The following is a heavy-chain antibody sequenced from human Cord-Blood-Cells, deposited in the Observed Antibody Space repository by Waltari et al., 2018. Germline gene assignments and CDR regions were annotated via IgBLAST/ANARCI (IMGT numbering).Heavy chain of an antibody. CDR1: GGSISSSSYY. D-gene: IGHD6-6*01. Sequence: QLQLQESGPGLVKPSETLSLTCTVSGGSISSSSYYWGWIRQPPGKGLEWIGSIYYNGSTYYNPSLKSRVTISVDTSKNQFSLKLSSVTAADTAVYYCARRRDSSSIDYWGQGTLVTVSS. CDR2: IYYNGST. V-gene: IGHV4-39*01. CDR3: ARRRDSSSIDY. J-gene: IGHJ4*02.